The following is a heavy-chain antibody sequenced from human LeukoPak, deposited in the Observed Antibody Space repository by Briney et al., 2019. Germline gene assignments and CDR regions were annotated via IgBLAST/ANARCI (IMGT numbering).Heavy chain of an antibody. Sequence: PVASVKVSCKASGYTFTSYYMHWVRQAPGQGLEWMGIINPSGGSTSYAQKFQGRVTMTRDTSTSTAYMELRSLRSDDTAVYYCARDAPLVGGRKKYYYYYGMDVWGQGTTVTVSS. CDR3: ARDAPLVGGRKKYYYYYGMDV. D-gene: IGHD1-26*01. J-gene: IGHJ6*02. CDR1: GYTFTSYY. V-gene: IGHV1-46*01. CDR2: INPSGGST.